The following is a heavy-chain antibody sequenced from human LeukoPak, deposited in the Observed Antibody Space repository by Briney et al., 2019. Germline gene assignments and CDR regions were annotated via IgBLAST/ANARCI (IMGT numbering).Heavy chain of an antibody. D-gene: IGHD6-25*01. V-gene: IGHV3-7*01. Sequence: PPGGSLRLSCAASGFTFSSYWMSWVRQAPGKGLEWVANIKQDGSEKYYVDPVKGRFTISRDNAKNSLYLQMNSRRAEDTAVYYCASSQRPYYMDVWGKGTTVTVSS. CDR3: ASSQRPYYMDV. CDR2: IKQDGSEK. J-gene: IGHJ6*03. CDR1: GFTFSSYW.